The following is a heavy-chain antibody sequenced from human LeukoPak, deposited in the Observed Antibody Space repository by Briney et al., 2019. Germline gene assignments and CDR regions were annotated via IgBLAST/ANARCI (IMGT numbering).Heavy chain of an antibody. V-gene: IGHV3-21*01. CDR1: GFTFSSYS. J-gene: IGHJ4*02. CDR3: ARGHIVVVTAHFDY. D-gene: IGHD2-21*02. CDR2: ISSSSSSYI. Sequence: GGSLRLSCAASGFTFSSYSMNWVRQAPGKGLEWVSSISSSSSSYIYYADSVKGRFTISRDNAKNSLYLQMNSLRAEDTAVYYCARGHIVVVTAHFDYWGQGTLVTVSS.